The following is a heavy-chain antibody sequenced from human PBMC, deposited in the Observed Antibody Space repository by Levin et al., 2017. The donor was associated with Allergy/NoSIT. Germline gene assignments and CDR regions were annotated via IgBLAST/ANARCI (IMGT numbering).Heavy chain of an antibody. CDR1: GFSFRSFG. D-gene: IGHD6-13*01. CDR2: ISYDESDK. V-gene: IGHV3-30*18. Sequence: GGSLRLSCAASGFSFRSFGMHWVRQAPGKGLEWVAVISYDESDKFYADSVKGRFTISRDNTRNTLYLQMNSLRREDAAVYYCAKDVVFGTSSWSLDFWGQGTRVTVSA. CDR3: AKDVVFGTSSWSLDF. J-gene: IGHJ4*02.